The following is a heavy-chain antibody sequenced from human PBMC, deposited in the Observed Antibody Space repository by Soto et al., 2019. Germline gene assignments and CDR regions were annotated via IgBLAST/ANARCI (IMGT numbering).Heavy chain of an antibody. D-gene: IGHD6-19*01. V-gene: IGHV4-34*01. Sequence: QVQLQQWGAGLLKPSETLSLTCAVYGGSFSGYYWSWIRQPPGKGLEWIGEINHSGSTNYNPSLNSRVTISVDTSKNQFSLKLSSVNAADTAVYYCARRRLSKTKRGQWRPVGYFDYWGQGTLVTVSS. CDR2: INHSGST. J-gene: IGHJ4*02. CDR1: GGSFSGYY. CDR3: ARRRLSKTKRGQWRPVGYFDY.